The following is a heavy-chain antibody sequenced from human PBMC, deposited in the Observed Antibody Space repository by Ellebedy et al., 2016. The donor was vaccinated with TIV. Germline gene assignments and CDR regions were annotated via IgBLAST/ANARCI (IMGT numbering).Heavy chain of an antibody. V-gene: IGHV1-46*01. CDR1: GYTFSDYY. CDR3: ARRGSSGSFDS. J-gene: IGHJ4*02. Sequence: AASVKVSCKASGYTFSDYYMHWVRQAPGQGLEWMGIINPSGDSTTFAQKFQDRVTMTRDTSTSTVYMDLSSLRSEGTAVYYCARRGSSGSFDSWGQGTPVTVSS. D-gene: IGHD6-6*01. CDR2: INPSGDST.